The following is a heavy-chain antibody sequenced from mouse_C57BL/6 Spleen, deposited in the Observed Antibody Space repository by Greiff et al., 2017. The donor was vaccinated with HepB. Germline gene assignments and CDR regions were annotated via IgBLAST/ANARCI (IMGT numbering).Heavy chain of an antibody. CDR2: IDPETGGT. V-gene: IGHV1-15*01. J-gene: IGHJ1*03. D-gene: IGHD2-1*01. CDR1: GYTFTDYE. CDR3: TRPGGKGYFDV. Sequence: QVQLKQSGAELVRPGASVTLSCKASGYTFTDYEMHWVKQTPVHGLEWIGAIDPETGGTAYNQKFKGKAILTADKSSSTAYMELRSLTSEDSAVYYCTRPGGKGYFDVWGTGTTVTVSS.